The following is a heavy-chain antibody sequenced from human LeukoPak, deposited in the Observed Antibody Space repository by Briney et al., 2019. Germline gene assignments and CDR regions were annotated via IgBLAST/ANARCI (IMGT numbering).Heavy chain of an antibody. CDR3: ARDNSVRDEAWWFNP. CDR1: GFTFDDYG. J-gene: IGHJ5*02. Sequence: TGGSLRPSCAASGFTFDDYGMSWVRQAPGKGLEWVSGINWNGGSTGYADSVKGRFTISRDNAKNSLYLQMNSLRAEDTALYYCARDNSVRDEAWWFNPWGQGTLVTVSS. CDR2: INWNGGST. D-gene: IGHD5-24*01. V-gene: IGHV3-20*04.